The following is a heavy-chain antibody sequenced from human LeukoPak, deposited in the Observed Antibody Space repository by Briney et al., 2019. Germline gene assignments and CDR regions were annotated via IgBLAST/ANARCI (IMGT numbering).Heavy chain of an antibody. CDR3: VTDQTGRHPYFFDY. Sequence: GGSLRLSCTPSGFNFSTYWMTWVRQVPGKGREWVANIKEDGSEIYYVDAVKGRFSISRDNAKTSLYLQMHSLSVADTGLYYCVTDQTGRHPYFFDYWGQGTLVTVSS. D-gene: IGHD3-10*01. V-gene: IGHV3-7*01. J-gene: IGHJ4*02. CDR2: IKEDGSEI. CDR1: GFNFSTYW.